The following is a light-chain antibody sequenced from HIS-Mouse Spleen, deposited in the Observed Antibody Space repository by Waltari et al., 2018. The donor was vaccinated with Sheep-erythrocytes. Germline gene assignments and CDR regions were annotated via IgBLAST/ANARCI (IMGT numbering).Light chain of an antibody. CDR1: SSDVGGYNY. Sequence: QSALTQPRSVSGSPGQSVTISCTGTSSDVGGYNYVSWYQQHPGKAPKLMIYDVSKRPSGVPDRFSGSKSCNTASLHISGLQAEDEADYYCCSYAGSYNHVFATGTKVTVL. V-gene: IGLV2-11*01. CDR2: DVS. J-gene: IGLJ1*01. CDR3: CSYAGSYNHV.